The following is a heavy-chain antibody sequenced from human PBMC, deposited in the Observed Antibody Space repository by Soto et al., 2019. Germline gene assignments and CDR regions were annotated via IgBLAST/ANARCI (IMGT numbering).Heavy chain of an antibody. CDR3: ARDREDIVVVPAKVLVRYYYGMDV. J-gene: IGHJ6*02. CDR2: ISYDGSNK. V-gene: IGHV3-30-3*01. D-gene: IGHD2-2*01. Sequence: GGSLRLSCAASGFTFSSYAMHWVRQAPGKGLEWGAVISYDGSNKYYADSVKGRFTISRDNSRNTLYLQMNSLRAEDTAVYYCARDREDIVVVPAKVLVRYYYGMDVWGQGTTVTVSS. CDR1: GFTFSSYA.